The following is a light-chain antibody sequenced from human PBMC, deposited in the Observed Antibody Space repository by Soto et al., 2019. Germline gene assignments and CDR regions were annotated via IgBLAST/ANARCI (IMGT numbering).Light chain of an antibody. CDR2: SAS. J-gene: IGKJ3*01. Sequence: EMVLTQSPGTLSLSPGERATLSCRTSQSVASTSLAWYQQKSGQAPRLLIYSASSRATGVPDRFSGSGSGTDFTLTISRLVPEDFAVYYCQQYGDSPLFTFGPGTTVDIK. CDR3: QQYGDSPLFT. V-gene: IGKV3-20*01. CDR1: QSVASTS.